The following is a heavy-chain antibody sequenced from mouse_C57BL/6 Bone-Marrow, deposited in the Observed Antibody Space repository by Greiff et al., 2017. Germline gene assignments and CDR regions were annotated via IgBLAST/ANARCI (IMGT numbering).Heavy chain of an antibody. V-gene: IGHV1-82*01. Sequence: QVQLQQSGPELVKPGASVKISCKASGYAFSSYWMNWVNKRPGKGLEWIGRIYPGDGDTNYNGKLKGKATLTADKSSSTAYMQLSSLTSEDSAVYFCARLRFAYWGQGTLVTVSA. J-gene: IGHJ3*01. CDR3: ARLRFAY. CDR2: IYPGDGDT. CDR1: GYAFSSYW.